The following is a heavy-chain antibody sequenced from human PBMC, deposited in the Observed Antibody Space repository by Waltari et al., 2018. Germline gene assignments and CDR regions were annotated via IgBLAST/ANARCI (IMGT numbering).Heavy chain of an antibody. D-gene: IGHD3-10*01. CDR3: ATGRLRELWYSGSYYTDY. Sequence: EVQLVQSGAEVKKPGATVKISCKASGYTFTDYYMHWVQQAPGKGLEWMGRVDPEDGETIYAEKFQGRVTITADTSTDTAYMELSSLRSEDTAVYYCATGRLRELWYSGSYYTDYWGQGTLVTVSS. CDR1: GYTFTDYY. CDR2: VDPEDGET. V-gene: IGHV1-69-2*01. J-gene: IGHJ4*02.